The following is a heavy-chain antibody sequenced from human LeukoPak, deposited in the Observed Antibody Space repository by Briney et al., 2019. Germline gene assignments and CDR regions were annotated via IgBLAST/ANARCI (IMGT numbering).Heavy chain of an antibody. D-gene: IGHD6-13*01. CDR1: GYSIRNGYN. V-gene: IGHV4-38-2*02. J-gene: IGHJ3*02. Sequence: PSETLSLTCTVSGYSIRNGYNWGWIRLSPGRGLEWLGSIYHSGSTYYNPSLKSRVTISLDTSKNQFSLKLSSVTAADTAMYYCARSRSSSWVPGAFDIWGQGTMVTVSS. CDR3: ARSRSSSWVPGAFDI. CDR2: IYHSGST.